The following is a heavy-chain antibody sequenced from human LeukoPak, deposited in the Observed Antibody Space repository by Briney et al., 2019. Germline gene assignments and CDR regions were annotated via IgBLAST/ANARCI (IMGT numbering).Heavy chain of an antibody. J-gene: IGHJ5*02. V-gene: IGHV7-4-1*02. CDR3: ARDRVISYYYDSSGYYSSLSNWFDP. Sequence: ASVKVSCKASGYTFTSYAMNWVRQAPGQGLEWMGWINTNTGNPTYAQGFTGRFVFSLDTSVSTAYLQMNSLRAEDTAVYYCARDRVISYYYDSSGYYSSLSNWFDPWGQGTLVTVSS. CDR2: INTNTGNP. CDR1: GYTFTSYA. D-gene: IGHD3-22*01.